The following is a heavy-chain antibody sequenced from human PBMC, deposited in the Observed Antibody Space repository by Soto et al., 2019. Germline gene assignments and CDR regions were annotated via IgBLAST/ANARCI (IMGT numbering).Heavy chain of an antibody. D-gene: IGHD2-15*01. CDR1: GGSLSYNG. CDR2: LTPVFGPA. Sequence: QVQLVQSGAEVKKPGSSVKVSCKASGGSLSYNGFSWVRLAPGQGLEWMGGLTPVFGPANYAQKFQGRLTITADESSTTGYMELTSLRSEDTAVYYCARPRYCIGIRCYSFDFWGRGTLVTVSS. J-gene: IGHJ4*01. V-gene: IGHV1-69*01. CDR3: ARPRYCIGIRCYSFDF.